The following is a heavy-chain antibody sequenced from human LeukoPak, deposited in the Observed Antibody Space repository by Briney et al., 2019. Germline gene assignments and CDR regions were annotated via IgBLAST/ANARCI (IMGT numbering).Heavy chain of an antibody. J-gene: IGHJ4*02. CDR3: ATDKGSSGGYYTLDY. CDR2: FDPEDGET. CDR1: GYTLTELS. V-gene: IGHV1-24*01. Sequence: ASVKVSCKVSGYTLTELSMHWVRQAPGKGIEWMGGFDPEDGETIYAQKFQGRVTMTEDTSTDTAYMELSSLRSEDTAVYYCATDKGSSGGYYTLDYWGQGTLVTVSS. D-gene: IGHD3-10*01.